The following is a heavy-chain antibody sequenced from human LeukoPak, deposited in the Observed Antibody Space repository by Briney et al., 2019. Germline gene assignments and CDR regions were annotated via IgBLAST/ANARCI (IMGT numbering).Heavy chain of an antibody. CDR1: GFTFSSYA. V-gene: IGHV3-23*01. D-gene: IGHD3-10*01. J-gene: IGHJ4*02. CDR3: AKAYYGSGSYPIFDY. CDR2: ISGSGGST. Sequence: GGSLRLSCAASGFTFSSYAMSWVRQAPGKGLEWVSAISGSGGSTYYADSVKGRFTISRDNSKNTLYLQMNSLRAEDTAVHYCAKAYYGSGSYPIFDYWGQGTLVTVSS.